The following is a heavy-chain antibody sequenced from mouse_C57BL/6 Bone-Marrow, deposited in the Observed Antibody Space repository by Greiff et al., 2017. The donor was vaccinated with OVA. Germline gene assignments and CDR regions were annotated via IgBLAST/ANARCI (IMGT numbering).Heavy chain of an antibody. J-gene: IGHJ3*01. Sequence: EVKLQESGGGLVKPGGSLKLSCAASGFTFSSYAMSWVRQTPEKRLEWVATISDGGSYTYYPDNVKGRFTISRDNAKNNLYLQMSHLKSEDTAMYYCARDRDGSSAWFAYWGQGTLVTVSA. D-gene: IGHD1-1*01. CDR2: ISDGGSYT. CDR1: GFTFSSYA. V-gene: IGHV5-4*01. CDR3: ARDRDGSSAWFAY.